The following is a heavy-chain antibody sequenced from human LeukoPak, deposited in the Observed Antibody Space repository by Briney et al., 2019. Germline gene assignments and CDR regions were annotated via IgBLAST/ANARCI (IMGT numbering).Heavy chain of an antibody. Sequence: GSLRLSCAGSGFTFSNYWVHWVRQAPGKGLEWIGIIYYSGSTYYNPSLKSRLTISVDTSKNQFSLKVSSVTAADTAVYYCARHRAGGSGMAVDYWGQGTLVTVSS. D-gene: IGHD3-10*01. CDR2: IYYSGST. CDR1: GFTFSNY. V-gene: IGHV4-39*01. CDR3: ARHRAGGSGMAVDY. J-gene: IGHJ4*02.